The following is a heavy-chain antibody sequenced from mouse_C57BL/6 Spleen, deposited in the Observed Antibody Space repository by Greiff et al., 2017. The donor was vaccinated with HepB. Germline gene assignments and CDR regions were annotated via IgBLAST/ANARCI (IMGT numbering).Heavy chain of an antibody. CDR2: IRLKSDNYAT. CDR1: GFTFSNYW. Sequence: EVKVEESGGGLVQPGGSMKLSCVASGFTFSNYWMNWVRQSPEKGLEWVAQIRLKSDNYATHYAESVKGRFTISRDDSKSSVYLQMNNLRAEDTGIYYCTKDYDQMDYWGQGTSVTVSS. J-gene: IGHJ4*01. D-gene: IGHD2-4*01. V-gene: IGHV6-3*01. CDR3: TKDYDQMDY.